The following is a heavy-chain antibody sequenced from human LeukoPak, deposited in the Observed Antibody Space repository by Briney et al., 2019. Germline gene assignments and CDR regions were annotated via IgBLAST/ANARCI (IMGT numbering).Heavy chain of an antibody. Sequence: PSETLSLTCTVSGGSISSYYWSWIRQPAGKGLEWIGRIYTSGSTNYNPSLKSRVTMSVDTSKSQLSLKLSSVTAADTAVYYCAREYSSSWYENAFDIWGQGTMVTVSS. J-gene: IGHJ3*02. CDR3: AREYSSSWYENAFDI. CDR1: GGSISSYY. CDR2: IYTSGST. D-gene: IGHD6-13*01. V-gene: IGHV4-4*07.